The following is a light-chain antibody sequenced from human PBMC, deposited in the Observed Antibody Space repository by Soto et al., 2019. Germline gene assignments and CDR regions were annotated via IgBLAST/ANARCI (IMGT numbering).Light chain of an antibody. Sequence: DLQLTQSPSFLSASVGDRVTITCRASRGISTYLAWYQQKSGKAPKLLIYVASTLQSGVPSRFSGSGSGTEFTVTISSLQPEDLAIYYCQQLYSYPYTFGQGTKLEI. CDR3: QQLYSYPYT. J-gene: IGKJ2*01. CDR2: VAS. CDR1: RGISTY. V-gene: IGKV1-9*01.